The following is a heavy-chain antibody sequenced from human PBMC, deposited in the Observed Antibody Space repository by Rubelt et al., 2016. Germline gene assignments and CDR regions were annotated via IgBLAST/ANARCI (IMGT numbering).Heavy chain of an antibody. CDR2: ISSDGSTT. V-gene: IGHV3-74*01. CDR1: GFTFTSHW. Sequence: EVQLVESGGGLVQPGGSLRLSCAASGFTFTSHWMHWVRQVPGKGQVWVSRISSDGSTTLYADSVKGRFAISSDNSKKRLFLQRNSLRAEDTAVYYCARGYSNYGYLGVYWGQGTLVTVSS. D-gene: IGHD4-11*01. J-gene: IGHJ4*02. CDR3: ARGYSNYGYLGVY.